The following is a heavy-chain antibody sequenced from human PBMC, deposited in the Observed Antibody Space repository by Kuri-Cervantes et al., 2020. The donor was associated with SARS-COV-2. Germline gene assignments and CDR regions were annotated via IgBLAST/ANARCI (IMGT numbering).Heavy chain of an antibody. V-gene: IGHV1-46*01. D-gene: IGHD1-1*01. CDR3: ARSWGNWRYMDV. J-gene: IGHJ6*03. Sequence: ASVKVSCKASGYTFTSYYMHWVRQAPGQGLEWMGIINPSGGSTSYAQKFQGRVTMTRDTSTSTVYIELSSLRSEDTAVYYCARSWGNWRYMDVWGKGTTVTVSS. CDR1: GYTFTSYY. CDR2: INPSGGST.